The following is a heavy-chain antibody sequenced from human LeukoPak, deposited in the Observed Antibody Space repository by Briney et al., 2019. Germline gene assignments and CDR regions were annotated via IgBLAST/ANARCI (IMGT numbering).Heavy chain of an antibody. CDR2: IDRSGST. D-gene: IGHD3-10*01. CDR1: SGSFSGYY. J-gene: IGHJ4*02. V-gene: IGHV4-34*01. CDR3: ARGYGSGSYYVY. Sequence: SETLSLTCVVYSGSFSGYYWSWIRQPPGKGLEWIGEIDRSGSTTYNPSLKSRVNVLLDTSKNQFSLRLSSVTAADTAVYYCARGYGSGSYYVYWGQGTLVAVSS.